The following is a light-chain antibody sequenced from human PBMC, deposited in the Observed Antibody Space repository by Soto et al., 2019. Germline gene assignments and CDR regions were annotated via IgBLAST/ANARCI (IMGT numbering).Light chain of an antibody. CDR2: DVA. CDR3: VSFTSSTTYV. CDR1: SSDVGGSNF. Sequence: SVLAQPASVSGSPGRSITISCTGTSSDVGGSNFVSWYQQHPGKPPKLIIYDVATRPSGVSNRFSGSKSGSTASLIISRLQTEDEADYYCVSFTSSTTYVFGSGTKVTV. V-gene: IGLV2-14*03. J-gene: IGLJ1*01.